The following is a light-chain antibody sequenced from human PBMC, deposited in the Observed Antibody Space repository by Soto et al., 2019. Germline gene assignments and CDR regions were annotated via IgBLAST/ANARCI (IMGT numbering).Light chain of an antibody. J-gene: IGKJ1*01. CDR1: QGISSW. Sequence: DIQMTQSPSTLSASVGDRVTITCRASQGISSWLAWYQQKPGKAPKLLIFDVSTLESGVPSRFSGSESGTEFTLTISSLQPDDFATYYCQQYNSYPWTFGQGTKV. CDR2: DVS. V-gene: IGKV1-5*01. CDR3: QQYNSYPWT.